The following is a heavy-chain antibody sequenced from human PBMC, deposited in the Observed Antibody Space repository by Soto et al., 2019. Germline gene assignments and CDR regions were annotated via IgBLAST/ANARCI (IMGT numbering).Heavy chain of an antibody. D-gene: IGHD6-13*01. CDR1: GFTFSSYA. CDR2: ISGSGGST. V-gene: IGHV3-23*01. Sequence: GGSLRLSCAASGFTFSSYAMSWVRQAPGKGLEWVSAISGSGGSTYYADSVKGRFTISRDNSKNTLYLQMNSLRAEDTAVYYCAKDRASIAAAGTHPTAHPPTRFDYWGQGTLVTVSS. CDR3: AKDRASIAAAGTHPTAHPPTRFDY. J-gene: IGHJ4*02.